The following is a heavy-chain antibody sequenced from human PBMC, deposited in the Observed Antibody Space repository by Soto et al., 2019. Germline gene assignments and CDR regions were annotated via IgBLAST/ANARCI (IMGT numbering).Heavy chain of an antibody. CDR1: GGSFSGYY. D-gene: IGHD3-22*01. CDR2: INHSGST. J-gene: IGHJ6*02. V-gene: IGHV4-34*01. CDR3: ARVLLYDSRGYYLSTRRGADV. Sequence: SETLSLTCAVYGGSFSGYYWSWIRQPPGKGLEWIGEINHSGSTNYNPSLKSRVTISVDTSKNQFSLKLSSVTAADTAVYYCARVLLYDSRGYYLSTRRGADVWGPGTTVTVSS.